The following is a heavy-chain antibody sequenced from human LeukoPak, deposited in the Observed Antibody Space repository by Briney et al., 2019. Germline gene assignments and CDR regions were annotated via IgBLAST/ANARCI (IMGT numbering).Heavy chain of an antibody. CDR2: ISSSSSYI. J-gene: IGHJ4*02. Sequence: GGSLRLSCAASGFTFSSYSMNWVRQAPGKGLEWVSSISSSSSYIYYADPVKGRFTISRDNAKKSLYLQMNSLRAEDTAVYYCARDCGTTTCSYFDYWGQGTLVTVSS. V-gene: IGHV3-21*01. CDR3: ARDCGTTTCSYFDY. CDR1: GFTFSSYS. D-gene: IGHD2-2*01.